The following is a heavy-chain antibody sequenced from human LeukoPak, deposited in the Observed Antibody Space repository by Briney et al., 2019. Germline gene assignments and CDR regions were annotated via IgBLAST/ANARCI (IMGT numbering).Heavy chain of an antibody. Sequence: SGTLSLTCAVSGGSISSDTWWNWVRQPPGKGLERIGEVYHSGTTNYNSSLKSRVTISLDKFKNQFSLNLSSVTAADTAVYYCARGPRTVKYYFDFWGQGTLVTVSS. V-gene: IGHV4-4*02. CDR3: ARGPRTVKYYFDF. CDR2: VYHSGTT. CDR1: GGSISSDTW. J-gene: IGHJ4*02. D-gene: IGHD3/OR15-3a*01.